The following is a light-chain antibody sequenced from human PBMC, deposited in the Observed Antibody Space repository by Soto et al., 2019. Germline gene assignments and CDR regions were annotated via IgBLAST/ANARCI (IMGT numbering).Light chain of an antibody. CDR2: KTS. CDR3: QQSRT. Sequence: DIQMTQSPSTLSASVGDRVTITCRASQSISNWLAWYQQKPGKAPKLLISKTSTLESGVPSRFSGSGSGTEFTRTISSLQPDDFATYYCQQSRTFGQGTKVEIK. CDR1: QSISNW. J-gene: IGKJ1*01. V-gene: IGKV1-5*03.